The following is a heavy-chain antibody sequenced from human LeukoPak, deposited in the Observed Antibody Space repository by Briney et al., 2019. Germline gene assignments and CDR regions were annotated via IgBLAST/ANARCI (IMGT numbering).Heavy chain of an antibody. CDR1: GGSFSGYC. D-gene: IGHD5-18*01. V-gene: IGHV4-34*01. J-gene: IGHJ6*02. CDR3: ARGYSYGYRYYYGMDV. CDR2: INHSGST. Sequence: SETLSLTCAVYGGSFSGYCWSWIRQPPGKGLEWIGEINHSGSTNYNPSLKSRVTISVDTSKNQFSLKLSSVTAADTAVYYCARGYSYGYRYYYGMDVWGQGTTVTVSS.